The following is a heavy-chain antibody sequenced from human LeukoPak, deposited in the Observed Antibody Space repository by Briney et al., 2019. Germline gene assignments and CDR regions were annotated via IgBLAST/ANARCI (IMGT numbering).Heavy chain of an antibody. CDR3: ARHENGMGYGSSWDYAFDI. CDR2: IYNSGST. V-gene: IGHV4-59*08. Sequence: PSGTLSLTCTVSGGSISSYYWSWIRQPPGKGLEWIGYIYNSGSTNYNPSLKSRVTMSGDTSKNQFSLKLSSVTAADTAVYYCARHENGMGYGSSWDYAFDIWGQGTMVTVSS. J-gene: IGHJ3*02. D-gene: IGHD6-13*01. CDR1: GGSISSYY.